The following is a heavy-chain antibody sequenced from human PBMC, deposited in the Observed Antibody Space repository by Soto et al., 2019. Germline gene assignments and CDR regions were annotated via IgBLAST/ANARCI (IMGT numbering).Heavy chain of an antibody. V-gene: IGHV3-30*18. D-gene: IGHD6-19*01. J-gene: IGHJ6*02. CDR3: AKAWYSSGWSVYYYYGMDV. Sequence: GGSLRLSCAASGFTFSSYGMHWVRQAPGKGLEWVAVISYDGSNKYYADFVKGRFTISRDNSKNTLYLQMNSLRAEDTAVYYCAKAWYSSGWSVYYYYGMDVWGQGTTVTVSS. CDR2: ISYDGSNK. CDR1: GFTFSSYG.